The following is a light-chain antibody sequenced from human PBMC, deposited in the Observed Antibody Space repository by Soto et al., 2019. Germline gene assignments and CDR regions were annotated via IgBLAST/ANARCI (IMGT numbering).Light chain of an antibody. CDR1: SSDVGGYNY. V-gene: IGLV2-14*01. CDR3: SSYTSSSTLRV. Sequence: QSALTQPASVSGSPGQSITISCTGTSSDVGGYNYVSWYQQHPGKAPKLMIYEVSNRPSGVSNRFSGSRSGNTASLTISGLHAEDEADSYCSSYTSSSTLRVFGGGTKLTVL. CDR2: EVS. J-gene: IGLJ2*01.